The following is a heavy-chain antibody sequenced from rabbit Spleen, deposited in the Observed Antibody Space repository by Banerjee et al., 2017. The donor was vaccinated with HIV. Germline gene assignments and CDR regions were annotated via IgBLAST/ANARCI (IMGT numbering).Heavy chain of an antibody. V-gene: IGHV1S47*01. CDR3: ARDGAGGSYFAL. D-gene: IGHD8-1*01. Sequence: QEQLVESGGGLVQPGGSLKLSCKASGFDFSTHGVSWVRQGPGKGLEWIGYIDPIFGTTNYATWVNGRFSISRENAQNTVFLQMTSLTAADTATYFCARDGAGGSYFALWGQGTLVTVS. J-gene: IGHJ3*01. CDR1: GFDFSTHG. CDR2: IDPIFGTT.